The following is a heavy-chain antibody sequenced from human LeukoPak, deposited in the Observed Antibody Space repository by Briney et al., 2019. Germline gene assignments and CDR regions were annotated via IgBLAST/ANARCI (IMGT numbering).Heavy chain of an antibody. V-gene: IGHV4-34*01. D-gene: IGHD3-9*01. Sequence: PSETLSLTCTVSGGSISSYYWSWIRQPPGKELEWIGEINHSGSTNYNPSLKSRVTISVDTSKNQFSLKLSSVTAADTAVYYCASGGYYDILTGYYGGDAFDIWGQGTMVTVSS. CDR1: GGSISSYY. J-gene: IGHJ3*02. CDR2: INHSGST. CDR3: ASGGYYDILTGYYGGDAFDI.